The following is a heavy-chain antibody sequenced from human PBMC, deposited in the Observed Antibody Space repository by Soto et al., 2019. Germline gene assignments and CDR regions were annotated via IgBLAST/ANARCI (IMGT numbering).Heavy chain of an antibody. V-gene: IGHV4-31*03. J-gene: IGHJ4*02. Sequence: QVQLQESGPGLVKPSQTLSLTCTVSGCSISSGGYYWSWIRQHPGKGLEWIGYIDYSGSTYYNPSLNSRVTISVETSQTQFALKMSSVTAADTAVYYCARYPPGIAAASTHYFYYWCQGTLVTLSS. D-gene: IGHD6-13*01. CDR1: GCSISSGGYY. CDR2: IDYSGST. CDR3: ARYPPGIAAASTHYFYY.